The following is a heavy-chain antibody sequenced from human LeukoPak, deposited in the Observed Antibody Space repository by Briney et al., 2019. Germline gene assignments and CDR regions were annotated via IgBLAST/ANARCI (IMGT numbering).Heavy chain of an antibody. V-gene: IGHV3-21*01. CDR3: ARTGYYYDSSGYYYRWAFDI. CDR2: ISSSSSYI. CDR1: GFTFGSYS. Sequence: GGSLRLSCAASGFTFGSYSMNWVRQAPGKGLEWVSSISSSSSYIYYADSVKGRFTISRDNAKNSLYLQMNSLRAEDTAVYYCARTGYYYDSSGYYYRWAFDIWGQGTMVTVSS. D-gene: IGHD3-22*01. J-gene: IGHJ3*02.